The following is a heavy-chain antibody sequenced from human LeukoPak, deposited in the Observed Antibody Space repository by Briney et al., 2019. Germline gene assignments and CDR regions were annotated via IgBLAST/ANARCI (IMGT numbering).Heavy chain of an antibody. V-gene: IGHV1-2*02. CDR2: INPNSGDT. CDR1: GYTFTGYY. J-gene: IGHJ4*02. CDR3: ARIKWSAAND. D-gene: IGHD6-13*01. Sequence: VASVKVSRKVSGYTFTGYYMHWVRQAPGQGLEWMGWINPNSGDTNYDQKFQGRITMSRDTSISTAYMDLSRLRSDDTAVYYCARIKWSAANDWGQGTLVTVSS.